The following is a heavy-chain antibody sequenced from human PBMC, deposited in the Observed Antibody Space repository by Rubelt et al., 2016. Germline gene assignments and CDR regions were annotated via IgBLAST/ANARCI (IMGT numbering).Heavy chain of an antibody. CDR2: ISAYNGNT. CDR1: GYTFTSYG. CDR3: ARVGAFPLGSGFEKRSDY. D-gene: IGHD3-10*01. V-gene: IGHV1-18*01. J-gene: IGHJ4*02. Sequence: VQLVQSGAEVKKPGASVKVSCKASGYTFTSYGISWVRQAPGQGLEWMGWISAYNGNTNYAQKLQGRVTTTTDTYTSTAYMELRSLRSDDTAVYYCARVGAFPLGSGFEKRSDYWGQGTMVTVSS.